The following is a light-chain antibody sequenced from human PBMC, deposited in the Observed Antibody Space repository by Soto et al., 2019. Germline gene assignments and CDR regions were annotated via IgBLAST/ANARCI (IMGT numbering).Light chain of an antibody. CDR3: SSYAGSSWV. CDR1: SSDVGAYNY. CDR2: DVS. J-gene: IGLJ3*02. V-gene: IGLV2-8*01. Sequence: QSVLTQPPSASGSPGQSVTISCTGTSSDVGAYNYVSWYQQHPGKAPKLMIYDVSKRPSGVPYRFSGSKSGNAASLTVSGLQGEAEADYYCSSYAGSSWVFGGGTKVTVL.